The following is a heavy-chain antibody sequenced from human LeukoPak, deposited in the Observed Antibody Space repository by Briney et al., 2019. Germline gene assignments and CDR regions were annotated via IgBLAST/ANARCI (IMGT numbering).Heavy chain of an antibody. CDR1: GFTFSSSA. V-gene: IGHV3-7*03. CDR2: IRQDGGDK. D-gene: IGHD2/OR15-2a*01. CDR3: ARVIVTVPGQSDYFDY. Sequence: PGGSLRLSCAASGFTFSSSAMHWVRQAPGKGLEWVANIRQDGGDKYYADSVKGRFTISRDNAKNSLYLQMNSLRAEDTAVYSCARVIVTVPGQSDYFDYWGQGTLVTFSS. J-gene: IGHJ4*02.